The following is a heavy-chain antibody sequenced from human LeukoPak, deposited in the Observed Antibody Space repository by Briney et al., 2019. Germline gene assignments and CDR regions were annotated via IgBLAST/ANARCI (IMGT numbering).Heavy chain of an antibody. J-gene: IGHJ4*02. CDR1: GGSFRGYY. Sequence: SQTLSLTCAVYGGSFRGYYWSWIRQPPGKGLEWVGEINHSGSTNYNPSLKSRATISLGTSMKKFSLKLNSVTAADTAVYYCASTERCSTTCPLDYWGQGTLVTVSS. D-gene: IGHD2-2*01. CDR3: ASTERCSTTCPLDY. V-gene: IGHV4-34*01. CDR2: INHSGST.